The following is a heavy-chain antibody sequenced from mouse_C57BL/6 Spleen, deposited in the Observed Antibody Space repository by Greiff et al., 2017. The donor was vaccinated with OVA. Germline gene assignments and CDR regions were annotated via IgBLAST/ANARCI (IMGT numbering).Heavy chain of an antibody. CDR3: TSDYYGTSV. CDR2: IYPGNSDT. Sequence: EVQLQESGTVLARPGASVKMSCKTSGYTFTSYWMHWVKQRPGQGLEWIGAIYPGNSDTSYNQKFTGKAKLTAVTSASTAYMELSSLTNEDSAVYYCTSDYYGTSVWGTGTTVTVSS. J-gene: IGHJ1*03. CDR1: GYTFTSYW. V-gene: IGHV1-5*01. D-gene: IGHD1-1*01.